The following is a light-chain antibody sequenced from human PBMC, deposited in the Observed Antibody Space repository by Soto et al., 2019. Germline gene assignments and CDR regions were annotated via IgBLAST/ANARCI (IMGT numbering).Light chain of an antibody. CDR3: QQYSDWPRP. Sequence: VLTQSPATLSVSPGERVTLSCRASESGRTSLAWYQHKPGRAPSLLMYGASNRATGVPDRFSGSGSGTDVPLTITSLQSDDLAIYYFQQYSDWPRPFGQGTKLEIK. J-gene: IGKJ1*01. CDR1: ESGRTS. CDR2: GAS. V-gene: IGKV3-15*01.